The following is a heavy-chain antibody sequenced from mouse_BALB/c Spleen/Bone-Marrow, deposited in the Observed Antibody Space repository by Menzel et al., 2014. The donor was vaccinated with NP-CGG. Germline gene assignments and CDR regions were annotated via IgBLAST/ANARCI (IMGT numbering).Heavy chain of an antibody. CDR3: ARGGNCAWFAY. CDR1: GFTFSSFG. D-gene: IGHD2-1*01. J-gene: IGHJ3*01. Sequence: EVQLVESGGGLVQPGGSRKLSCAASGFTFSSFGMHWVRQAPEKGLEWVAYLSSGSSTIYYADTVKGRFTISRDNPKNTLFLQMTSLRSEDTAMYYCARGGNCAWFAYWGQGTLVTVSA. V-gene: IGHV5-17*02. CDR2: LSSGSSTI.